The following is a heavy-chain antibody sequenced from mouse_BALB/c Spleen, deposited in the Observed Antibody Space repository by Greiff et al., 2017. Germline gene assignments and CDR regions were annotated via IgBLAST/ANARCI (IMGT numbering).Heavy chain of an antibody. Sequence: VKVVESGPGLVAPSQSLSITCTVSGFSLSRYSVHWVRQPPGKGLEWLGMIWGGGSTDYNSALKSRLSISKDNSKSQVFLKMNSLQTDDTAMYYCARKGEAGTDSFAYWGQGTLVTVSA. D-gene: IGHD4-1*01. J-gene: IGHJ3*01. V-gene: IGHV2-6-4*01. CDR2: IWGGGST. CDR1: GFSLSRYS. CDR3: ARKGEAGTDSFAY.